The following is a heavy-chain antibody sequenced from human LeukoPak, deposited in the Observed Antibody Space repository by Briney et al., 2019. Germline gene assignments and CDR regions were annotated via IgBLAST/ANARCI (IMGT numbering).Heavy chain of an antibody. CDR3: AGDPYGDSWFDP. V-gene: IGHV3-74*01. Sequence: GGSLRLSCAASGFTFSSYWMHWVRQAPGKGLVWVSRINSDGSSTSYADSAKGRFTISRDNAKNTLYLQMNSLRAEDTAVYYCAGDPYGDSWFDPWGQGTLVTVSS. J-gene: IGHJ5*02. CDR2: INSDGSST. CDR1: GFTFSSYW. D-gene: IGHD4-17*01.